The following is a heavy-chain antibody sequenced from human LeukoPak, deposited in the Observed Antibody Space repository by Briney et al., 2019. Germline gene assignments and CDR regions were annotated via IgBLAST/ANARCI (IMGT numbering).Heavy chain of an antibody. CDR3: AKGQTWASVYFDS. Sequence: QPGGSLTLSCAASGFTFSSYATSWVRQAPGKGLEYISAISSSGDDTLYADSVKGRFTISRDNFKNTLYLQMNSLRAEDTAVYYCAKGQTWASVYFDSWGQGTLVTVSS. J-gene: IGHJ4*02. V-gene: IGHV3-23*01. D-gene: IGHD7-27*01. CDR2: ISSSGDDT. CDR1: GFTFSSYA.